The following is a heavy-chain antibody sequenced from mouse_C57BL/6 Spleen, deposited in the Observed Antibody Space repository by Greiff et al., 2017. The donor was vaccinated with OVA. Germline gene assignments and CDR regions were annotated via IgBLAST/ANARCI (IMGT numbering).Heavy chain of an antibody. CDR2: INPYNGGT. Sequence: VQLKQSGPVLVKPGASVKMSCKASGYTFTDYYMNWVKQSHGKSLEWIGVINPYNGGTSYNQKFKGKATLTVDKSSSTAYMELNSLTSEDSAVYYCARRDDYDVLYFDYWGQGTTLTVSS. V-gene: IGHV1-19*01. CDR3: ARRDDYDVLYFDY. D-gene: IGHD2-4*01. J-gene: IGHJ2*01. CDR1: GYTFTDYY.